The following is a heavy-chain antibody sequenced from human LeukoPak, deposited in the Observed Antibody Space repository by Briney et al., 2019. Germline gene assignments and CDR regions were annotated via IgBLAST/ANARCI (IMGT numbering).Heavy chain of an antibody. CDR2: IYYSGST. J-gene: IGHJ4*02. Sequence: SETLSLTCAVYGGFFSGYYWSWIRQPPGKGLEWIGYIYYSGSTDYNPSLKSRVTISLDTSKNQISLKLSSVTAADTAVYYCARRSLGWYYDHWGQGTLVTVSS. V-gene: IGHV4-59*08. CDR3: ARRSLGWYYDH. D-gene: IGHD6-19*01. CDR1: GGFFSGYY.